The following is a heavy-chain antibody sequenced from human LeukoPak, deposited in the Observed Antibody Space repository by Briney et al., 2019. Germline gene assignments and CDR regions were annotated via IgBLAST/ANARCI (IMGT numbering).Heavy chain of an antibody. J-gene: IGHJ4*02. D-gene: IGHD3-22*01. V-gene: IGHV1-18*01. CDR3: ARDSYDSSGSYFFLKLLDY. CDR2: ITAFNGNT. CDR1: GYTFTSYG. Sequence: WASVKVSCKVSGYTFTSYGINWVRQAPGQGLEWMGWITAFNGNTNYAQKFQGRVTMTTDTSTNTAYMELRSLRSDDTAVYYCARDSYDSSGSYFFLKLLDYWGQGTLVTVSS.